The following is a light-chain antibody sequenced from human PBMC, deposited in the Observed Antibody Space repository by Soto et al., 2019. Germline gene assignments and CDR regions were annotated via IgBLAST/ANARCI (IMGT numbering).Light chain of an antibody. J-gene: IGKJ2*01. Sequence: DIVMTQSPDSLAVSLGERATINCKSSQSVLVSSNNKNNVGWYQQKPGQPPKLLIYWASTRESGVPDRFSGSGSGIDFTLTISSLQAEDVAVYYCQQCYNLPFTFGQGTKLEIK. CDR3: QQCYNLPFT. CDR1: QSVLVSSNNKNN. V-gene: IGKV4-1*01. CDR2: WAS.